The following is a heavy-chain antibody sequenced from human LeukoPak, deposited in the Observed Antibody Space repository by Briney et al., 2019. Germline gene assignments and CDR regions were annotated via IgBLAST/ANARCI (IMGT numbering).Heavy chain of an antibody. J-gene: IGHJ5*02. CDR2: ISSSGST. CDR3: ARDLPSPMIVVVTPGWFDP. Sequence: PSETLSLTCTVSGDSISSGDYYWSWIRQPAGKGLEWIGRISSSGSTNYNPSLKSRVTISVDTSKNQFSLKLSSVTAADTAVYYCARDLPSPMIVVVTPGWFDPWGQGTLVTVSS. CDR1: GDSISSGDYY. V-gene: IGHV4-61*02. D-gene: IGHD3-22*01.